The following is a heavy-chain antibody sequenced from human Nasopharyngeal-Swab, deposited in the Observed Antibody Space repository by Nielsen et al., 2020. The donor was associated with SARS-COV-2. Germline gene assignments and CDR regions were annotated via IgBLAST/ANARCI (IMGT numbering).Heavy chain of an antibody. J-gene: IGHJ6*03. D-gene: IGHD6-13*01. V-gene: IGHV3-21*01. CDR1: GFTFSSYS. Sequence: GGSLRLSCAASGFTFSSYSMNWVRKAPGKGLEWVSSISSSSSYIYYADSVKGRFTISRDNAKNSLYLQMNSLRAEDTAVYYCARDYPYSSSWYPYYYYYYMDVWGKGTTVTVSS. CDR3: ARDYPYSSSWYPYYYYYYMDV. CDR2: ISSSSSYI.